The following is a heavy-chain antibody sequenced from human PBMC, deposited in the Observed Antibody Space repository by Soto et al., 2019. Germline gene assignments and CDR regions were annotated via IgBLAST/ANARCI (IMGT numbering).Heavy chain of an antibody. V-gene: IGHV3-73*01. D-gene: IGHD2-2*01. CDR1: GFTFGGSP. CDR2: IRSDSASSAI. Sequence: EAQLVQSGGGLVQPGGSLQLSCAASGFTFGGSPVHWVRQASGKGLEWVGRIRSDSASSAIAYAALVRGRFTLSRDDSKNTAYVQLISREVEDKAQYYCVIEGCRRTGRYSLDIWGQGTLVTVSS. J-gene: IGHJ4*02. CDR3: VIEGCRRTGRYSLDI.